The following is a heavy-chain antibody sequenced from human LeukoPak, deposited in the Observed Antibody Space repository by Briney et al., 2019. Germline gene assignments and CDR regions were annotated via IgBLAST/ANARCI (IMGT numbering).Heavy chain of an antibody. CDR2: INPNSGGT. V-gene: IGHV1-2*06. J-gene: IGHJ4*02. CDR3: ARWIAARSPSID. Sequence: ASVKVSCKASGYTFTGYYMHWVRQAPGQGLEWMGRINPNSGGTNYAQKFQGRVTMTRGTSISTAYMELSRLRSDDTAVYYCARWIAARSPSIDWGQGTLVTVSS. CDR1: GYTFTGYY. D-gene: IGHD6-6*01.